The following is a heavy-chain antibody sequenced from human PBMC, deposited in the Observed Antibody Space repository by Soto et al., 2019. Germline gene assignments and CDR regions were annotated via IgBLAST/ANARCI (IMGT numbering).Heavy chain of an antibody. J-gene: IGHJ4*02. CDR3: ARANTWVTGRVGTH. CDR2: ISGYNGNT. CDR1: GYSFTNYG. D-gene: IGHD1-1*01. V-gene: IGHV1-18*01. Sequence: QLHLEQSRIEMKEPGTSLKISCATSGYSFTNYGISWVRQAPVQGLEWMGWISGYNGNTKYAQSFHDRVVMTADKFTSTGYLEMRNLRSNDTAVYYCARANTWVTGRVGTHWGQGTKVTVSS.